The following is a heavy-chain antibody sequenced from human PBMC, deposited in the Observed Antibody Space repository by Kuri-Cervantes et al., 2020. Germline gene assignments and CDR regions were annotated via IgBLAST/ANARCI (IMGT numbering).Heavy chain of an antibody. V-gene: IGHV3-7*03. CDR1: GFTFSRYW. Sequence: GGSLRLSCAASGFTFSRYWMTWVRQAPGKGLEWVANIKEDGSIKYYMDSVKGRFTISRDNAKNSLYLQMNSLRAEDTALYYCAKDIIEGIVVVVAATSAFDIWGQGTMVTVSS. J-gene: IGHJ3*02. D-gene: IGHD2-15*01. CDR3: AKDIIEGIVVVVAATSAFDI. CDR2: IKEDGSIK.